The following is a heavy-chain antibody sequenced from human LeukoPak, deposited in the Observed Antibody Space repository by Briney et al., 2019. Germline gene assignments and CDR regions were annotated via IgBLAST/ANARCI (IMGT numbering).Heavy chain of an antibody. Sequence: SETLSLTCTVSGGSISSYYWSWIRQPPGKGLEWIGYIYYSGSTNYNPSLKSRVTISVDTSKNQFSLKLSPVTAADTAVYYCARAGSWNYVDYWGQGTLVTVSS. CDR2: IYYSGST. CDR1: GGSISSYY. J-gene: IGHJ4*02. D-gene: IGHD2-15*01. CDR3: ARAGSWNYVDY. V-gene: IGHV4-59*01.